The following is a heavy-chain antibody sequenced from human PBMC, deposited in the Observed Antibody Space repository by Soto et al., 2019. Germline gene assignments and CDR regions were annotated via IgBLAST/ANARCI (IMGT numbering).Heavy chain of an antibody. CDR1: GGSISSSSYY. Sequence: ASGTLSLTCTFSGGSISSSSYYWGWIRQPPGKGLEWIGSLSYSGSTYYNPSLKSRVTISVHTSRKQFSLKLSSVTAADTAVYYCARSYGSYDGDKWFDPWGQGTLVTVSS. CDR3: ARSYGSYDGDKWFDP. V-gene: IGHV4-39*01. D-gene: IGHD1-26*01. CDR2: LSYSGST. J-gene: IGHJ5*02.